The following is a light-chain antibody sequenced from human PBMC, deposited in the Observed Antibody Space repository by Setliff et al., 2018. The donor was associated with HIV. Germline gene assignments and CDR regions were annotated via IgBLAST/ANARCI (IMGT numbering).Light chain of an antibody. V-gene: IGLV2-14*03. CDR2: DVS. CDR1: SSDVGGYNY. CDR3: SSYTSTPV. J-gene: IGLJ1*01. Sequence: QSALAQPASVSGPPGQSITISCTGTSSDVGGYNYVSWYQQHPGKAPKLMIYDVSNRPSGVSNRFSGSKSGNTASLTISGLQAEDEADYYCSSYTSTPVFGTGTKVTVL.